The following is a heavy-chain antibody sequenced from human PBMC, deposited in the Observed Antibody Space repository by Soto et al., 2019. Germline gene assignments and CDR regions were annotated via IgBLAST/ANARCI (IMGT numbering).Heavy chain of an antibody. Sequence: QVQLVQSGAEVKKPGSSVKVSCKASGGTFSSYTISWVRQAPGQGLEWMGRIIPILGIANYAQKFQGRVTITADKPTSTAYMELSSLRSEDTAVYYCARDGGITIFGVVSYNWFDPWGQGTLVTVSS. CDR2: IIPILGIA. D-gene: IGHD3-3*01. J-gene: IGHJ5*02. V-gene: IGHV1-69*02. CDR1: GGTFSSYT. CDR3: ARDGGITIFGVVSYNWFDP.